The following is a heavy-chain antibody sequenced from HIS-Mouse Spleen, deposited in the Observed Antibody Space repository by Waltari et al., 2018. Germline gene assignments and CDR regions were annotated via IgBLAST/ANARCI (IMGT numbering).Heavy chain of an antibody. D-gene: IGHD6-13*01. CDR2: IYYSGST. CDR1: GGSLSSSSYS. V-gene: IGHV4-39*07. Sequence: QLQLQESGPGLVKPSETLSLTCTVPGGSLSSSSYSGVWIRQPPGKGLEWIGSIYYSGSTYYNPSLKSRVTISVDTSKNQFSLKLSSVTAADTAVYYCAREIPYSSSWYDWYFDLWGRGTLVTVSS. J-gene: IGHJ2*01. CDR3: AREIPYSSSWYDWYFDL.